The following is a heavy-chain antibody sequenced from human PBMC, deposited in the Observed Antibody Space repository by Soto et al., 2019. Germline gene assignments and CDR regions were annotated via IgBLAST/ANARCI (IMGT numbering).Heavy chain of an antibody. Sequence: GGSLRLSCAASGFTFSSYAMSWVRQAPGKGLEWVSAISGSGGSTYYADSVKGRFTISRDNSKNTLYLQMNSLRAEDTAVYYCAKVPTPNYYYGMDVWGQGTTGTVSS. CDR3: AKVPTPNYYYGMDV. CDR2: ISGSGGST. CDR1: GFTFSSYA. J-gene: IGHJ6*02. V-gene: IGHV3-23*01. D-gene: IGHD4-17*01.